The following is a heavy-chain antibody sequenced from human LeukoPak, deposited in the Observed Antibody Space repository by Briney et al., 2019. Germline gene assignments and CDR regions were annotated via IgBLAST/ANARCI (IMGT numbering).Heavy chain of an antibody. CDR2: IYTSGST. CDR1: GGSISSYY. CDR3: AREVVPAASGDWFDP. Sequence: KPSETLSLTCTVSGGSISSYYWSWIRQPAGKGLEWIGRIYTSGSTNYNPSLKSRVTMSVDTSKNQFSLKLSSVTAADTAVYYCAREVVPAASGDWFDPWGQGTLVTVSS. J-gene: IGHJ5*02. V-gene: IGHV4-4*07. D-gene: IGHD2-2*01.